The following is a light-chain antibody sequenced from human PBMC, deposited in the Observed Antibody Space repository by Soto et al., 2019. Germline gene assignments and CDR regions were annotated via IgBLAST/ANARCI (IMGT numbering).Light chain of an antibody. CDR2: DAS. J-gene: IGKJ4*01. Sequence: EVVLTQSPVTLSLSPGEIATLSCRASQSFRGLLAWYQQKPGQAPRLLIYDASSRATGIPDRFSGGGSGTDFTLTISRLEPEDFAVYYCQQFSSYPLTFGGGTTGDIK. CDR3: QQFSSYPLT. CDR1: QSFRGL. V-gene: IGKV3-20*01.